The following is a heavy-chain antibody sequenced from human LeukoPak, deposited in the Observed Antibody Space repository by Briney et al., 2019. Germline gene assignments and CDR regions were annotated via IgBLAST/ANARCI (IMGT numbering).Heavy chain of an antibody. CDR1: GFTVSTNS. D-gene: IGHD4/OR15-4a*01. CDR3: ARRAGAYSHPYDY. CDR2: IYSDNT. J-gene: IGHJ4*02. V-gene: IGHV3-53*01. Sequence: GGSLRLSCTVSGFTVSTNSMSWVRQAPGEGLEWVSFIYSDNTHYSDSVKGRFTISRDNSKNTLYLQMNSLRAEDTAVYYCARRAGAYSHPYDYWGQGTLVTVSS.